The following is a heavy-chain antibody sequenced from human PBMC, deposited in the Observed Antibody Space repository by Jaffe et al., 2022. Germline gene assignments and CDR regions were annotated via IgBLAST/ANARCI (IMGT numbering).Heavy chain of an antibody. CDR1: GFTFGDYA. J-gene: IGHJ3*02. D-gene: IGHD6-13*01. V-gene: IGHV3-49*04. CDR3: TSNIAAAGTGHAFDI. CDR2: IRSKAYGGTT. Sequence: EVQLVESGGGLVQPGRSLRLSCTASGFTFGDYAMSWVRQAPGKGLEWVGFIRSKAYGGTTEYAASVKGRFTISRDDSKSIAYLQMNSLKTEDTAVYYCTSNIAAAGTGHAFDIWGQGTMVTVSS.